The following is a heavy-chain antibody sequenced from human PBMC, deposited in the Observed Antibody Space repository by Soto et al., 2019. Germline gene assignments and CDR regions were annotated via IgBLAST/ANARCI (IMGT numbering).Heavy chain of an antibody. D-gene: IGHD2-15*01. V-gene: IGHV1-18*01. Sequence: QVQLVQSGAEVKKPGASVKVSCKASGYTFTSYGISWVRQAPGQGLEWMGWISAYNGNTNYAQKLQGRVTMTTDTSTSTAYMELRSLRSDYTAVYYCARDIVVVVASTQHWFDPWGQGTLVTVSS. CDR2: ISAYNGNT. CDR1: GYTFTSYG. J-gene: IGHJ5*02. CDR3: ARDIVVVVASTQHWFDP.